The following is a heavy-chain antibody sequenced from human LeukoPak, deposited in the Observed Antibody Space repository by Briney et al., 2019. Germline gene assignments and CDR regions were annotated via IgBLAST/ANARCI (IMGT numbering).Heavy chain of an antibody. CDR3: AKVWSGQKTHAGVVAATSPYFDY. CDR1: GFTFSSYA. CDR2: ISGSGGST. D-gene: IGHD2-15*01. Sequence: HPGGSLRLSCAASGFTFSSYAMSWVRQAPGKGLEWVSAISGSGGSTYYADSVKGRFTISRDNSKNTLYLQMNSLRAEDTAVYYCAKVWSGQKTHAGVVAATSPYFDYWGQGTLVTVSS. J-gene: IGHJ4*02. V-gene: IGHV3-23*01.